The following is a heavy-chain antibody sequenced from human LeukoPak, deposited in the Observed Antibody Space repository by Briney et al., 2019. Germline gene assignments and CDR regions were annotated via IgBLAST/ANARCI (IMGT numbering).Heavy chain of an antibody. Sequence: GGSLRLSCAASGFTFDDYAMHWVRQAPGKGLEWVSGISWNSGSIGYADSVKGRFTISRDNAKNSLYLQMNSLRAEDTAVYYCAKEGLDLYYFDYWGQGTLVTVSS. V-gene: IGHV3-9*01. D-gene: IGHD3/OR15-3a*01. CDR1: GFTFDDYA. CDR2: ISWNSGSI. J-gene: IGHJ4*02. CDR3: AKEGLDLYYFDY.